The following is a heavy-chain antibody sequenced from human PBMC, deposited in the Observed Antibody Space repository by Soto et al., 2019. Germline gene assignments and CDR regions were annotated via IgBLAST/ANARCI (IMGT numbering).Heavy chain of an antibody. V-gene: IGHV3-30*02. Sequence: GGSLRLSCAASGCTFSNHGMHWVRQAPGKGLEWVALIWYDGTKQYYADSVKGRYTISRDNSKNTLYLEMNSLRAEDTAVYYCAKDDTTGYYYIDYCGQGALVTVSS. CDR1: GCTFSNHG. D-gene: IGHD3-9*01. J-gene: IGHJ4*02. CDR2: IWYDGTKQ. CDR3: AKDDTTGYYYIDY.